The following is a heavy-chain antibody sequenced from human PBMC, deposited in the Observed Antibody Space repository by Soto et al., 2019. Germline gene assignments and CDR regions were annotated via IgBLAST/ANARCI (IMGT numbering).Heavy chain of an antibody. Sequence: WSWIRQPPGKGLEWIGYIYYSGSTNYNPSLKSRVTISVDTSKNQFSLKLSSVTAADTAVYYCARGDGSGTHYYYGMDVWGQGTTVTVSS. V-gene: IGHV4-59*01. CDR2: IYYSGST. J-gene: IGHJ6*02. D-gene: IGHD3-10*01. CDR3: ARGDGSGTHYYYGMDV.